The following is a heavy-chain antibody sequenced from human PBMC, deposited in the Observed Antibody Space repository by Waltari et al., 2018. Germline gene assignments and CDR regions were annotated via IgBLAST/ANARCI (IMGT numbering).Heavy chain of an antibody. J-gene: IGHJ4*02. Sequence: EVQLVEAGGDIVQPGGSLRLSCAASGFRFSDYWRHWVRQVPGKGLVGVSRIKRGGSSISNSNYVKGRFTISRDNSKNMLYLQLNSLRAEDTAVYYCARKGGRGYTYGPFYYDSWGQGTLVTVSS. CDR1: GFRFSDYW. D-gene: IGHD5-18*01. V-gene: IGHV3-74*01. CDR3: ARKGGRGYTYGPFYYDS. CDR2: IKRGGSSI.